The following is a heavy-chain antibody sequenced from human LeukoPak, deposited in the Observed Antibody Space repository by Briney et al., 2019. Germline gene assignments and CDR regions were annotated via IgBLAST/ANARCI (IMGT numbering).Heavy chain of an antibody. D-gene: IGHD3-10*01. CDR2: IIPMFGTA. CDR1: GYTFTGHY. J-gene: IGHJ4*02. CDR3: AKGRLSMVRGVIIFDY. V-gene: IGHV1-69*13. Sequence: SVKVSCKASGYTFTGHYMHWVRQAPGQGLEWMGGIIPMFGTANYAQKFQGRVTITADDSTSTVNMELSSLRYEDTAVYYCAKGRLSMVRGVIIFDYWGQGTLVTVSS.